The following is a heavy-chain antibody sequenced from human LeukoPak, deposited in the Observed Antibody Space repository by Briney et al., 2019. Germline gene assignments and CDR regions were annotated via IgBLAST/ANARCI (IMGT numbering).Heavy chain of an antibody. J-gene: IGHJ2*01. D-gene: IGHD2-21*01. CDR1: GFTFSSYS. CDR2: ISSSSSYI. Sequence: GSLRLSCAASGFTFSSYSMNWVRQAPGKGLEWVSSISSSSSYIYYADSVKGRFTISRDNAKNSLYLQMNSLRAEDTAVYYCARVLLNWYFDLWGRGTLVTVSS. V-gene: IGHV3-21*01. CDR3: ARVLLNWYFDL.